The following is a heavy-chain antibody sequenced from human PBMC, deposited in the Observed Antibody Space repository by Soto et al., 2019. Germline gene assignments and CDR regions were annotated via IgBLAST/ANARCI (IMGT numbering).Heavy chain of an antibody. V-gene: IGHV4-39*02. CDR3: SRRAPEGFDP. CDR1: GGSIATSSYF. J-gene: IGHJ5*02. Sequence: SETLSLTCTVSGGSIATSSYFWAWIRRPPGKGLEWIGSIDYRGTIYNNPSLKSRVTISVDTSKNHFSLKLDSVTAADTALYYCSRRAPEGFDPWGQEPWSPSPQ. CDR2: IDYRGTI.